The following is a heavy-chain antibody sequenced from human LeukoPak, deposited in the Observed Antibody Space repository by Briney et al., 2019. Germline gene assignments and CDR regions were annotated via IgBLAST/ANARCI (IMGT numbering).Heavy chain of an antibody. Sequence: PSETLSLSCTGVGGAINRRNYYWGWIRQSPGKGVEWIGSTYYSGSVNNNPSLQSRVTISVDTSRNQFSLKLTSVTAADTAVYYCARRVATSGNFFDYWGPGTLVTVS. V-gene: IGHV4-39*01. CDR3: ARRVATSGNFFDY. CDR1: GGAINRRNYY. D-gene: IGHD3-3*01. CDR2: TYYSGSV. J-gene: IGHJ4*02.